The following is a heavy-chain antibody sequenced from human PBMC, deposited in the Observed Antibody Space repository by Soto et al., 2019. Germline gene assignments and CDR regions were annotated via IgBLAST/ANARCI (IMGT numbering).Heavy chain of an antibody. V-gene: IGHV4-34*01. CDR1: GGSFSGYY. D-gene: IGHD5-18*01. CDR2: INHSGST. CDR3: ARGVQLKFYYYYYMDV. J-gene: IGHJ6*03. Sequence: SETLSLTCTVYGGSFSGYYWSWIRQPPGKGLEWIWEINHSGSTNYNPSLKSRVTISVDTSKNQFSLKLSSVTAADTAVYYCARGVQLKFYYYYYMDVWGKGTTVTVSS.